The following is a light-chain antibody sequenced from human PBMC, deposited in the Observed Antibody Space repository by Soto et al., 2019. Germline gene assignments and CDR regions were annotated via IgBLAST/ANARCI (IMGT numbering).Light chain of an antibody. J-gene: IGLJ3*02. CDR3: AAWDDSLNGWV. V-gene: IGLV1-44*01. Sequence: QSVLTQPPSASGTPGQRVTISCSGSSSNIGRNTVDWYQQLPGTAPKILIYTNNQRPSGVPDRFSGSKSGTSASLAISGLQSVDEADYYCAAWDDSLNGWVFGGGTKLTVL. CDR2: TNN. CDR1: SSNIGRNT.